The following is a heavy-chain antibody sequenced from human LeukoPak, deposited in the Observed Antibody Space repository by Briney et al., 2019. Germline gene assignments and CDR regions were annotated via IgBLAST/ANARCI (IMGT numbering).Heavy chain of an antibody. J-gene: IGHJ4*02. V-gene: IGHV1-69*04. CDR2: IIPILGIA. CDR3: ARAPSGYYDSSGYYYY. CDR1: GGTFSSYA. D-gene: IGHD3-22*01. Sequence: GASVKVSCKASGGTFSSYAISWVRQAPGQGLEWMGRIIPILGIANYAQKFQGRVTITADKSTSTAYMELSSLRSEDTAVYYCARAPSGYYDSSGYYYYWGQGTLVTVSS.